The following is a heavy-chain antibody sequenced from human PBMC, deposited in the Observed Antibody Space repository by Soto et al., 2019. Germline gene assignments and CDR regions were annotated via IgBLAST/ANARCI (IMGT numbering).Heavy chain of an antibody. V-gene: IGHV4-39*01. CDR1: GGSISSSSYY. CDR3: ARRGLLAYYYYGMDV. CDR2: IYYSGST. J-gene: IGHJ6*02. Sequence: SETLSLTCTVSGGSISSSSYYWGWIRQPPGKGLEWIGSIYYSGSTYYNPSLKSRVTISVDTSKNQFSLKLSSVTAADTAVYYCARRGLLAYYYYGMDVWGQGTTVTVSS.